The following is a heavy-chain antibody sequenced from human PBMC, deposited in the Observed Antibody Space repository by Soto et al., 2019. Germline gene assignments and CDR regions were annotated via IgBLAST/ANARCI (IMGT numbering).Heavy chain of an antibody. CDR2: IFAVCGSP. CDR3: ATNGSSVVFDS. CDR1: GDTFDIYT. D-gene: IGHD1-26*01. V-gene: IGHV1-69*01. Sequence: QVQLVQSGTEMRKPGSSVKVSCKASGDTFDIYTFNWVRQAPGQGLEWMGGIFAVCGSPHYAEKFQDRLTITADESTTTAYMELRNMISEDTAVYYCATNGSSVVFDSWGQGTLVTVSS. J-gene: IGHJ4*02.